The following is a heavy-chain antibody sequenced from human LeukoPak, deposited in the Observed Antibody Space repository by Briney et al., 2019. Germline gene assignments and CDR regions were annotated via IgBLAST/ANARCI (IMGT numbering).Heavy chain of an antibody. J-gene: IGHJ2*01. CDR2: INWNGGRT. CDR1: GFTFDDYG. V-gene: IGHV3-20*04. D-gene: IGHD2-15*01. CDR3: ARDRVVVATTTPPYWYFDL. Sequence: PGGSLRLSCAASGFTFDDYGMSWVRQAPGKGLEWVSGINWNGGRTGYADSVKGRFTISRDNAKNSLYLHMNSLRVEDTALYYCARDRVVVATTTPPYWYFDLWGRGTLVTVSS.